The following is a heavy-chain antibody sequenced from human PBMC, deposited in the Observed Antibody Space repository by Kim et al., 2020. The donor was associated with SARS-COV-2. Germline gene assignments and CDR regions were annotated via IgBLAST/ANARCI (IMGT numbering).Heavy chain of an antibody. D-gene: IGHD3-22*01. CDR1: GFTFSSYE. CDR3: ARGSGNYYDSSGYYPDAFDI. Sequence: GGSLRLSCAASGFTFSSYEMNWVRQAPGKGLEWVSYITSSGTTIYYADSVKGRFTISRDNAKNSLYLQMNSLRAEDTAVYYCARGSGNYYDSSGYYPDAFDIWGQGTMVTVSS. J-gene: IGHJ3*02. CDR2: ITSSGTTI. V-gene: IGHV3-48*03.